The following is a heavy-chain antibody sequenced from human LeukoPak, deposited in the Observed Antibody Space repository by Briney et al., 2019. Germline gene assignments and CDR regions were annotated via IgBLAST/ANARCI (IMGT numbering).Heavy chain of an antibody. J-gene: IGHJ6*03. CDR3: ARKYYDILTGAPYYYYYMDV. CDR1: GGSISHNY. D-gene: IGHD3-9*01. CDR2: IYYSGNT. Sequence: SETLSLTCDVSGGSISHNYWNWIRQPPGKALEWIGYIYYSGNTNYNPSLQSRVTMSVDTSKNQFSLRLSSVTAADTAVYYCARKYYDILTGAPYYYYYMDVWGKGTTVTVSS. V-gene: IGHV4-59*12.